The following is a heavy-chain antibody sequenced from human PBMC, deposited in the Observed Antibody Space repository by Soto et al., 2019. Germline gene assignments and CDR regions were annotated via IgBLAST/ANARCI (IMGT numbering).Heavy chain of an antibody. CDR2: ISSSSSTI. V-gene: IGHV3-48*01. J-gene: IGHJ5*02. CDR1: GFTFSSYS. Sequence: GGSLRLSCAASGFTFSSYSMNWVRQAPGKGLEWVSYISSSSSTIYYADSVKGRFTISRDNAKNSLYLQMNSLRAEDTAVYYCARDLVAVAGTRFDPWGQGTLVTVSS. CDR3: ARDLVAVAGTRFDP. D-gene: IGHD6-19*01.